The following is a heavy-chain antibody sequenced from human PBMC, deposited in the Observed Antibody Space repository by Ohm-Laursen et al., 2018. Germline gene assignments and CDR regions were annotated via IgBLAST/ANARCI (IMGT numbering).Heavy chain of an antibody. D-gene: IGHD1-1*01. J-gene: IGHJ4*02. CDR1: GFTFDDYA. Sequence: SLRLSCAASGFTFDDYAIHWVRQAPGKGLEWVSGISWNSGSIGYGDSVKGRFTISRDNAKNSLFLQMNSLRFEDTAFYYCARDINLQPRGPFDYWGQGTLVTVSP. V-gene: IGHV3-9*01. CDR3: ARDINLQPRGPFDY. CDR2: ISWNSGSI.